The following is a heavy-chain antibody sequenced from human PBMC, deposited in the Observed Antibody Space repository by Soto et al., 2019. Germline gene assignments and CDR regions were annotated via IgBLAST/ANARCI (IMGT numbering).Heavy chain of an antibody. J-gene: IGHJ6*02. V-gene: IGHV1-2*04. CDR1: GYTFTGYY. Sequence: ASVKVSCKASGYTFTGYYMHWVRQAPGQGLEWMGWINPNSGGTNYAQKFQGWVTMTRDTSISTAYMELSRLRSDDTAVYYCARGPYYDSSRSGWGGFYYGMDVWGQGTTVTVSS. CDR2: INPNSGGT. D-gene: IGHD3-22*01. CDR3: ARGPYYDSSRSGWGGFYYGMDV.